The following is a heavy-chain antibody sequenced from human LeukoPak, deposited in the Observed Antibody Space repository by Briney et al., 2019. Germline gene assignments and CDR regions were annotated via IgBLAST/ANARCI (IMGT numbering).Heavy chain of an antibody. J-gene: IGHJ5*02. CDR1: GGSFSGYY. Sequence: SETLSFTCAVYGGSFSGYYWSWIRQPPGNGLEWIGEINHSGSTNYNPSLKSRVTISVDTSKNQFSLKLSSVTAADTAVYYCARVSGISVAASSNWFDPWGQGTLVTVSS. V-gene: IGHV4-34*01. CDR2: INHSGST. CDR3: ARVSGISVAASSNWFDP. D-gene: IGHD6-6*01.